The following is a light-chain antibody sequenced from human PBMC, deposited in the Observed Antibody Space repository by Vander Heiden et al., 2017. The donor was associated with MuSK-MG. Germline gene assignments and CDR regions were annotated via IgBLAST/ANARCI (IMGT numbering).Light chain of an antibody. J-gene: IGKJ1*01. CDR1: QGIANY. CDR2: AAS. V-gene: IGKV1-39*01. Sequence: DIQMAQSPSSLSASVGDRVTITCRASQGIANYLNWYQKKPGKAPKVLIYAASSLQSGVPSRFSGSRSGTEFTLSISTLQLEDFATYYCQQSYNAPLTFGQGTKVEIK. CDR3: QQSYNAPLT.